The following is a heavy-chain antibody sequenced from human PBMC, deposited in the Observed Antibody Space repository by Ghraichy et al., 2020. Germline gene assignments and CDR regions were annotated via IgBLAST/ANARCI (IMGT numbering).Heavy chain of an antibody. V-gene: IGHV3-30*02. CDR3: AKVLDYGDYDYYFDY. CDR2: IRYDGSNK. Sequence: GGSLRLSCAASGFTFSSYGMHWVRQAPGKGLEWVAFIRYDGSNKYYADSVKGRFTISRDNSKNTLYLQMNSLRAEDTAVYYCAKVLDYGDYDYYFDYWGQGTLVTVSS. J-gene: IGHJ4*02. D-gene: IGHD4-17*01. CDR1: GFTFSSYG.